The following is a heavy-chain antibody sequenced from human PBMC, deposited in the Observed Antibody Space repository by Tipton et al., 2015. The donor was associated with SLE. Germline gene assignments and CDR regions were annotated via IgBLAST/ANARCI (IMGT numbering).Heavy chain of an antibody. V-gene: IGHV4-34*01. CDR1: GGSFNDYL. CDR3: ARGISRSYQHFFDY. J-gene: IGHJ4*02. D-gene: IGHD3-10*01. CDR2: ITHSGIT. Sequence: TLSLTCVVYGGSFNDYLWSWIRQPPGKGLEWIGQITHSGITNYYLSLKSRVTISVDTSKNQFSLKLGSVTAADTAVYYCARGISRSYQHFFDYWGQGTLVTVSS.